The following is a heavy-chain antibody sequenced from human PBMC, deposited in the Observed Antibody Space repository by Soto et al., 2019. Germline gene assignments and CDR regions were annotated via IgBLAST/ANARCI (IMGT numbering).Heavy chain of an antibody. CDR3: Y. Sequence: ESGGGLVQPGGSLRLSCAASGFTFSSYSMNWVRQAPGKGLEWVSYISSSSSIIHYADSVKGRFTISRDNAKNSLYLHYCARDREGDGYNFDYWGQGTLVTVSS. CDR2: ISSSSSII. D-gene: IGHD6-25*01. CDR1: GFTFSSYS. V-gene: IGHV3-48*01. J-gene: IGHJ4*02.